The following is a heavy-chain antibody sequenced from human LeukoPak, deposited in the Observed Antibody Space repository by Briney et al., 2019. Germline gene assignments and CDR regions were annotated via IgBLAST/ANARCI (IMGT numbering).Heavy chain of an antibody. V-gene: IGHV4-61*02. CDR3: ARSSSWYVGYYYYMDV. J-gene: IGHJ6*03. D-gene: IGHD6-13*01. Sequence: PSETLSLTCTLSGGSISSGSYYWSWIRQPAGEGLEWIGRIYTSGSTNYNPSLKSRVSISVDTSKNQFSLKLSSVTAADTAVYYCARSSSWYVGYYYYMDVWGKGTTVTVSS. CDR1: GGSISSGSYY. CDR2: IYTSGST.